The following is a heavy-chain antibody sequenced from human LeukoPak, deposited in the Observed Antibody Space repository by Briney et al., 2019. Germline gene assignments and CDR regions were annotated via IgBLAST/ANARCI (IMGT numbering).Heavy chain of an antibody. CDR3: ARYSGSYFDF. CDR1: GFSISSTDW. V-gene: IGHV4-28*05. D-gene: IGHD1-26*01. CDR2: IYYSGNI. J-gene: IGHJ4*02. Sequence: PSETLSLTCGVSGFSISSTDWWGWLRQPPGKGLEWIGYIYYSGNIYYTPPLKSRVTMSVDTSRNLFSLKLSSVTAVDTAVYYCARYSGSYFDFWGQGSLVTVSS.